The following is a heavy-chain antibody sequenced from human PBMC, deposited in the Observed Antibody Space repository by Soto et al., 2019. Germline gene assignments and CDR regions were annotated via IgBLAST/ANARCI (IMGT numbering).Heavy chain of an antibody. V-gene: IGHV3-23*01. CDR3: AKDLSDVVVAATFY. D-gene: IGHD2-15*01. Sequence: GGSLRLSCAASGFTFSSYAMSWVRQAPGKGLEWVSAISGSGGSTYYADSVKGRFTISRDNSKNTLYLQMNSLRAEDTAVYYCAKDLSDVVVAATFYWGQGTLVTVSS. CDR2: ISGSGGST. J-gene: IGHJ4*02. CDR1: GFTFSSYA.